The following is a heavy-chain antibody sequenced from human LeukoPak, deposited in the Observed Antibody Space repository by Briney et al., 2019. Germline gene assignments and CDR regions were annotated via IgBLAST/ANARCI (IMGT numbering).Heavy chain of an antibody. CDR2: ISGSGGST. V-gene: IGHV3-23*01. Sequence: GGSLRLSCAASGFTFSSYAMSWVRQAPGKGLEWVSAISGSGGSTYYADSVKGRFTISRDNSKNTLYLQMNSLRAEDTAVYYCAKDSSYYYDSSGYYWGQGTLVTVSS. CDR3: AKDSSYYYDSSGYY. J-gene: IGHJ4*02. D-gene: IGHD3-22*01. CDR1: GFTFSSYA.